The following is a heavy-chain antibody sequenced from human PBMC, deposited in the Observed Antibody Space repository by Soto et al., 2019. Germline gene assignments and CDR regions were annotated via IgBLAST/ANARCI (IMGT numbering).Heavy chain of an antibody. Sequence: SETLSLTCTVSGGSISSYYWSWIRQPPGKGLEWIGYIYYSGSANYNPSLKSRVTISADTSKNQFSLKLSSVTAADTAVYYCARVYGSGVYWFDPWGQGTLVTVSS. J-gene: IGHJ5*02. V-gene: IGHV4-59*01. CDR3: ARVYGSGVYWFDP. D-gene: IGHD3-10*01. CDR1: GGSISSYY. CDR2: IYYSGSA.